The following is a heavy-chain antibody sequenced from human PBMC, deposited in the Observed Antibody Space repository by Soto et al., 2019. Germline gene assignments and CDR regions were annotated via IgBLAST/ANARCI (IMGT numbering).Heavy chain of an antibody. CDR3: QAEDGIRATVPVSAFLLNRSSDL. CDR2: SSGMGDNT. J-gene: IGHJ2*01. D-gene: IGHD1-26*01. V-gene: IGHV3-23*01. Sequence: SGKGLEWVSSSSGMGDNTYYADSVKGRFTISRDNSKNTLFLQMNSLRAEDTAVFFFQAEDGIRATVPVSAFLLNRSSDL.